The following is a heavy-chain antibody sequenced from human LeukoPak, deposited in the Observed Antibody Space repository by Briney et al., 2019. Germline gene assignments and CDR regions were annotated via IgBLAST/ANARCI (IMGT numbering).Heavy chain of an antibody. CDR1: GGSISSYY. J-gene: IGHJ6*02. Sequence: SETLSLTCTVSGGSISSYYWSWIRQPAGKGLEWIGRICTSGSTSYNPSLKSRVTMSVDTSKNQFSLKLSSVTAADTAVYYCARSTPYNWNDPGGMDVWGQGTTVTVSS. V-gene: IGHV4-4*07. CDR3: ARSTPYNWNDPGGMDV. D-gene: IGHD1-1*01. CDR2: ICTSGST.